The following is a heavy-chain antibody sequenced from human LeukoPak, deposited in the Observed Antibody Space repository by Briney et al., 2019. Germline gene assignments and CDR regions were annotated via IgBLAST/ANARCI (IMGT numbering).Heavy chain of an antibody. CDR1: GGSFSGYY. J-gene: IGHJ4*02. D-gene: IGHD6-19*01. CDR2: INHSGST. Sequence: SETLSLTCAVYGGSFSGYYWSWIRQPPGKGLEWIGEINHSGSTNYNPSLKSRVTISVDTSKNQFPLKLSSVTAADTAVYYCARLVGDSVWYFSDYWGQGTLVTVSS. V-gene: IGHV4-34*01. CDR3: ARLVGDSVWYFSDY.